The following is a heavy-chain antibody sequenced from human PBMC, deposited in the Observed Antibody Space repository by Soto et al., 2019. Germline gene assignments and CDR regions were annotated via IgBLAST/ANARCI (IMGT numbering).Heavy chain of an antibody. CDR1: GYTFTSYG. D-gene: IGHD3-10*02. CDR2: ISAYNGNT. CDR3: ARGITTIGYYYYGMDV. Sequence: WASVKVSCKASGYTFTSYGISWVRQAPGQGLEWMGWISAYNGNTNYAQKLQGRVTMTTDTSTSTAYMELRSLRSDDTAVYYCARGITTIGYYYYGMDVWGQGTTVTVSS. V-gene: IGHV1-18*04. J-gene: IGHJ6*02.